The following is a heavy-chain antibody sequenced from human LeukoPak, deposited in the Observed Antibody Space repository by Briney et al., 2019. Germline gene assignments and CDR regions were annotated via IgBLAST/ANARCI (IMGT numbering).Heavy chain of an antibody. D-gene: IGHD2-2*01. J-gene: IGHJ4*02. V-gene: IGHV5-51*01. Sequence: GESLKISCKGSGYSFTSYWIGWVRQMPGKCLEWMGIIYPGDSDTRYSPSFQGQVTISADKSISTAYLQWSSLKASDTAMYYCARQAYCSSTSCHFDYWGQGTLVTVSS. CDR3: ARQAYCSSTSCHFDY. CDR1: GYSFTSYW. CDR2: IYPGDSDT.